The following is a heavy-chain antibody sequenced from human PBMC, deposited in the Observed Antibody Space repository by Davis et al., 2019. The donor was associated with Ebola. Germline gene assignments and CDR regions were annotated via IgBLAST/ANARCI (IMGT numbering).Heavy chain of an antibody. CDR2: ISWNRGSV. J-gene: IGHJ6*02. CDR3: TKENGPREDSYGMDV. CDR1: GFAFDKYW. D-gene: IGHD1-26*01. Sequence: SLKISCAASGFAFDKYWMHWVRQRPGKGLEWVAGISWNRGSVDYADSVKGRFTISRDNAKKSLYLQMNSLRPEDMALYYCTKENGPREDSYGMDVWGQGTTVTVS. V-gene: IGHV3-9*03.